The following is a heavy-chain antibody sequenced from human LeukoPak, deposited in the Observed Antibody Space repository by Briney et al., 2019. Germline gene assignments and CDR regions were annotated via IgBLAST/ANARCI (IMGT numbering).Heavy chain of an antibody. CDR3: ARVPSSGYYLYYFDY. J-gene: IGHJ4*02. Sequence: PSETLSLTCAVSGGSITSSSYYWDWIRQPPGKGLEWIGSIYYTGSISYNPSLTSRVTISVDTSNNQFSLKLSSVTAADTAVYYCARVPSSGYYLYYFDYWGQGTLVTVSS. V-gene: IGHV4-39*01. CDR1: GGSITSSSYY. D-gene: IGHD3-22*01. CDR2: IYYTGSI.